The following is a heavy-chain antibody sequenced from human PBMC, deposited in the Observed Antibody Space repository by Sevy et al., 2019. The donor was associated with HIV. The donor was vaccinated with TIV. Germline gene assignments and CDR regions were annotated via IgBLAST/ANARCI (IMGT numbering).Heavy chain of an antibody. CDR3: ARGARRSPLDY. CDR1: GFTFSSYG. J-gene: IGHJ4*02. Sequence: GGSLRLSCAASGFTFSSYGMHWVRQAPGKGLEWVAVIWYDGSNKYYADSVKGRFTISRDNSKNTLYLQMNSLRAEDTAVYYCARGARRSPLDYWGQGTLVTVPS. CDR2: IWYDGSNK. V-gene: IGHV3-33*01.